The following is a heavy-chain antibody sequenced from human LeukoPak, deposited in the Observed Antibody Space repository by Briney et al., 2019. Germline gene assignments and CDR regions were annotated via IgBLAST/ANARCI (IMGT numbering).Heavy chain of an antibody. CDR1: GGSISSGDYY. V-gene: IGHV4-31*03. D-gene: IGHD3-10*01. CDR2: IYYSGST. CDR3: ARVLPKVRGWGFDP. J-gene: IGHJ5*02. Sequence: SETLSLTCTVSGGSISSGDYYWSWIRQHPGRGLEWLGYIYYSGSTCYNPSLKSRVTISVDTSKNQFSLKLTSVTAADTAVYYCARVLPKVRGWGFDPWGQGTLVTVSS.